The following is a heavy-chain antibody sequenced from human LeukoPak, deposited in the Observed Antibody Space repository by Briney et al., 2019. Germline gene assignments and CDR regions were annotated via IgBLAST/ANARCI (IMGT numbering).Heavy chain of an antibody. CDR2: IHYSGTT. Sequence: SETLSLTCTVSADSISSSGYYWGWIRQPPGKGLEWIGSIHYSGTTYYNPSLKSRVTISVDTSKNQFSLKLSSVTAADTALYYCARDQLHVQGPYYYYMDVWGKGTTVTVSS. CDR3: ARDQLHVQGPYYYYMDV. D-gene: IGHD1-26*01. V-gene: IGHV4-39*07. J-gene: IGHJ6*03. CDR1: ADSISSSGYY.